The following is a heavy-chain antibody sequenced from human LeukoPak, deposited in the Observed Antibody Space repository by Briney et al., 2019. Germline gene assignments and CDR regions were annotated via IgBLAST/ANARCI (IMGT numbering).Heavy chain of an antibody. D-gene: IGHD4-17*01. J-gene: IGHJ3*02. V-gene: IGHV3-23*01. Sequence: PGGSLRLSCAASGFTFSSYAMSWVRQAPGKGLEWVSAISGSGGTTYYADSVKGRFTISRDNSKNTLYLQMNSLRAEDTAVYYCAKDRGSGVTTTERGAFDIWGQGTMVTVSS. CDR2: ISGSGGTT. CDR1: GFTFSSYA. CDR3: AKDRGSGVTTTERGAFDI.